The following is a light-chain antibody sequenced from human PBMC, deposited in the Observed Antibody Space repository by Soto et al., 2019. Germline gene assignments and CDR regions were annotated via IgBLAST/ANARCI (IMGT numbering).Light chain of an antibody. CDR3: SSYTTSTTVV. Sequence: QSALTQPASVFGSPGQSITFSCTGTSSDVGGYNFVPWYQQHPGKAPKLMIYEVSSRPSGVSNRFSGPTASLTISGLQPEDEADYYCSSYTTSTTVVFGTGTKVTVL. V-gene: IGLV2-14*03. CDR2: EVS. J-gene: IGLJ1*01. CDR1: SSDVGGYNF.